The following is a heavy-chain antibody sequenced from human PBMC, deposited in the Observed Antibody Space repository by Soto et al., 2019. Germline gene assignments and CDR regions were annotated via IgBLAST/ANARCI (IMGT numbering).Heavy chain of an antibody. CDR1: GYNFTSYW. D-gene: IGHD4-17*01. J-gene: IGHJ4*02. V-gene: IGHV5-51*01. CDR3: ARLGTVTTNYFDY. CDR2: IYPGDSDT. Sequence: GESLEISCKGSGYNFTSYWIGWVRQMPGKGLEWMGIIYPGDSDTGYSPSFQGQVTISADKSISTAYLQWSSLKASDTAMYYCARLGTVTTNYFDYWGQGTLVTVSS.